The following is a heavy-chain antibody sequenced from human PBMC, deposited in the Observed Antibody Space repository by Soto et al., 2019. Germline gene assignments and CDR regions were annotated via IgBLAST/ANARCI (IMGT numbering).Heavy chain of an antibody. V-gene: IGHV4-39*01. CDR2: IYYSGST. CDR3: ARLEGATGDYYYYYGMDV. D-gene: IGHD1-26*01. J-gene: IGHJ6*02. Sequence: SETLSLTCTVSGGSISSSSYYWGWIRQPPGQGLEWIGSIYYSGSTYYNPSLKSRVTISVDTSKNQFSLKLSSVTAADTAVYYCARLEGATGDYYYYYGMDVWGQGTTVTVSS. CDR1: GGSISSSSYY.